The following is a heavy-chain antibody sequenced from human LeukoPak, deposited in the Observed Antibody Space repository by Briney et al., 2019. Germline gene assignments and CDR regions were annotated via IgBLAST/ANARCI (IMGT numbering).Heavy chain of an antibody. CDR1: GFTFSTYD. D-gene: IGHD6-19*01. CDR3: ARGVGIAVAGYIDY. V-gene: IGHV3-30*04. CDR2: ISNDGSNK. Sequence: GGSLRLSCAASGFTFSTYDMHWIRQAPGKGLEWVSAISNDGSNKYYADSVKGRFTISRDNSKNSLYLQMNSLRAEDTAVYYCARGVGIAVAGYIDYWGQGTLVTVSS. J-gene: IGHJ4*02.